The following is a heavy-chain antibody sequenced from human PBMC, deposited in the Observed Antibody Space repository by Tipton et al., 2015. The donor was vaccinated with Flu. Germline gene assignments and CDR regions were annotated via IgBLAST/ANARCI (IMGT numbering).Heavy chain of an antibody. V-gene: IGHV4-59*01. J-gene: IGHJ4*02. CDR1: GGSISSYY. CDR3: ARDLGSSGSFDY. Sequence: TQSLTCTVSGGSISSYYWSWIRQPPGKGLEWIGYIYYSGSTNYNPSLKSRVTISVDTSKNQFSLKLSSVTAADTAVYYCARDLGSSGSFDYWGQGTLVTVSS. D-gene: IGHD6-13*01. CDR2: IYYSGST.